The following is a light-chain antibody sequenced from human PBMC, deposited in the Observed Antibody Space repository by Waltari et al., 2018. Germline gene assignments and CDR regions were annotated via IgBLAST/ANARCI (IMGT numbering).Light chain of an antibody. J-gene: IGLJ2*01. CDR1: SSDVGGYNF. CDR3: SSYSSSSTLEV. CDR2: DVS. Sequence: QSALTQPASVSGSPGQSITIPCTGTSSDVGGYNFVSWYQQHPGEAPKLMIYDVSNRPSGVSNRFSGSKSGSTASLTISGLQAEDEADYYCSSYSSSSTLEVFGGGTKLTVL. V-gene: IGLV2-14*03.